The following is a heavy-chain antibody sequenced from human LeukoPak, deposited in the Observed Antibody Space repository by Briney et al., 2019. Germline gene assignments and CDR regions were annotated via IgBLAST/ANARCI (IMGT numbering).Heavy chain of an antibody. D-gene: IGHD3-10*02. V-gene: IGHV4-34*01. CDR2: INHSGST. CDR3: ASLNLRSSSLVDY. Sequence: PSETLSLTCAVYGGSFSGYYWSWIRQPPGKGLEWIGEINHSGSTNYNPSLKSRVTISVDTSKNQFSLKLSSVTAADTAVYYCASLNLRSSSLVDYWGQGTLVTVSS. CDR1: GGSFSGYY. J-gene: IGHJ4*02.